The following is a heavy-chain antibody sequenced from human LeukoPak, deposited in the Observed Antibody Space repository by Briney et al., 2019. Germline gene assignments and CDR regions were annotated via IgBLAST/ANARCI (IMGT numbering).Heavy chain of an antibody. Sequence: GASVKVSCKASGYTFTSYAMNWVRQAPGQGLEWMGWINTNTGNPTYAQGFTGRFVFSLDTSVSTAYLQISSLKAEDTAVYYCARDQKGYCSGGSCYDWDYYGMDVWGQGTTVTVSS. D-gene: IGHD2-15*01. CDR2: INTNTGNP. CDR1: GYTFTSYA. J-gene: IGHJ6*02. CDR3: ARDQKGYCSGGSCYDWDYYGMDV. V-gene: IGHV7-4-1*02.